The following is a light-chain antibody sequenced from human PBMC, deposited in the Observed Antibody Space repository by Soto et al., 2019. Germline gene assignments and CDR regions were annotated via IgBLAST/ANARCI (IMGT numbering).Light chain of an antibody. CDR2: DAS. Sequence: EMVLTQSPVTLSLSPGGRATLSCRASQSVSSSLAWYQQKPGQAPRLLIYDASNRATGIPARFSGSGSGTDFTLTISSLEPEDFAVYYCQQRSNWQVTFGQGTRLEIK. CDR1: QSVSSS. CDR3: QQRSNWQVT. J-gene: IGKJ5*01. V-gene: IGKV3-11*01.